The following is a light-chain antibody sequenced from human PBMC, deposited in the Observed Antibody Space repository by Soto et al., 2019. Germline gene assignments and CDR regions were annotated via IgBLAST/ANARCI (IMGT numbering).Light chain of an antibody. CDR1: QSVSSSW. V-gene: IGKV3-20*01. CDR3: QQYGSSPWT. Sequence: EIVLTQSPGTLSLSPGERATLSCRASQSVSSSWLAWYQQKPGQAPRLLIYGASSRATGIPDRVSGSGSGTDFTITISGLEPEDFSVYYCQQYGSSPWTFGQGTKVEIK. CDR2: GAS. J-gene: IGKJ1*01.